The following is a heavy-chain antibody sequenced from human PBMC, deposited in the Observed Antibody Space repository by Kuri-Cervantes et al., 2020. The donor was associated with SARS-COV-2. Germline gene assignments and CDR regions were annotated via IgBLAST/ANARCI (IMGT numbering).Heavy chain of an antibody. V-gene: IGHV4-30-4*01. CDR2: IYYSGST. D-gene: IGHD3-10*01. CDR3: AREASNSSITMVRGVISGGVDY. Sequence: SETLSLTGTGSGGSISSGDYYWSWIRQPPGKGLEWIGYIYYSGSTYYNPSLKSRVTISVDTSKNQFSLKLSSVTAADTAVYYCAREASNSSITMVRGVISGGVDYWGQGTLVTVSS. J-gene: IGHJ4*02. CDR1: GGSISSGDYY.